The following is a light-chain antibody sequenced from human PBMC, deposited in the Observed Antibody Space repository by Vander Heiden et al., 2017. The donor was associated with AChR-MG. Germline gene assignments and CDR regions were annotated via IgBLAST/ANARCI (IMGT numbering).Light chain of an antibody. V-gene: IGKV3-20*01. CDR1: QSVSSSY. CDR3: QQYGSSPPYT. Sequence: IELTQSPGTLSLSPGERATLPCRASQSVSSSYLAWYQQKPGQAPRLLIYGASSMATGIPDRFSGSGSGTDFTLTISRLEPEDFAVYYCQQYGSSPPYTFGQGTKLEIK. CDR2: GAS. J-gene: IGKJ2*01.